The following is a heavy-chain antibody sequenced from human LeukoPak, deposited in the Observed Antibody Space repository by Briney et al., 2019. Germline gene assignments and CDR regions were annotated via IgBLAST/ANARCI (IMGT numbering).Heavy chain of an antibody. CDR3: ARDLGNSGWYTFDY. D-gene: IGHD6-19*01. CDR2: TYYRSKWYS. J-gene: IGHJ4*02. CDR1: GDSVSSNNGA. Sequence: SQTLSLTCAISGDSVSSNNGAWNWIRQSPSRGLKWLGRTYYRSKWYSDYAVSMGGRITINPDTSKNHFSLQLNSVTPDDTAVYYCARDLGNSGWYTFDYWGQGTLVTVSS. V-gene: IGHV6-1*01.